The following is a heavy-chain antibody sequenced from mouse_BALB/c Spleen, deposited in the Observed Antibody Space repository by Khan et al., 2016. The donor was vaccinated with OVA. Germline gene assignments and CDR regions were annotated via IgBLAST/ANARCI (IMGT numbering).Heavy chain of an antibody. CDR2: INPSNGGT. D-gene: IGHD3-1*01. J-gene: IGHJ3*01. V-gene: IGHV1S81*02. Sequence: QVQLQQSGAELVKPGASVKLSCKASGYAFTNYQMYWVKQRPGQGLEWIGEINPSNGGTNFNEKFKSKATLTVAKSSSTAYMQLSKLTSEDAAVYYCTRGGYGGLAYWGQGTLVTVSA. CDR3: TRGGYGGLAY. CDR1: GYAFTNYQ.